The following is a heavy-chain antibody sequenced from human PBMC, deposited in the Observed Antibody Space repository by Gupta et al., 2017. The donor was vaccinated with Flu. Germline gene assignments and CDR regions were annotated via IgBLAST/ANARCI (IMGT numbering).Heavy chain of an antibody. CDR2: IYSGGST. CDR3: QWSYYDSSGYRQFDY. CDR1: GFTVSSNY. D-gene: IGHD3-22*01. V-gene: IGHV3-66*02. J-gene: IGHJ4*02. Sequence: EVQLVESGGGLVQPGGSLRLSCAASGFTVSSNYMSWVRQAPGKGLEWVSVIYSGGSTYYADSVKGRFTISRDNSKNTLYLQMNSLRAEDTAVYYCQWSYYDSSGYRQFDYWGQGTLVTVSS.